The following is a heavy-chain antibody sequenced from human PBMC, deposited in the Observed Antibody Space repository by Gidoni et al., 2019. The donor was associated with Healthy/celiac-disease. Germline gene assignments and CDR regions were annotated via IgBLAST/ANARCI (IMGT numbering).Heavy chain of an antibody. CDR1: GGPISSGGYS. V-gene: IGHV4-30-2*01. J-gene: IGHJ4*02. CDR3: ASLTTVTTAADY. CDR2: IYHSGST. Sequence: QLQLQESGSGLVKPSQTLSLTCAIPGGPISSGGYSWSWIRQPPGKGLEWIGYIYHSGSTYYNPSLKSRVTISVDRSKNQFSLKLSSVTAADTAVYYCASLTTVTTAADYWGQGTLVTVSS. D-gene: IGHD4-4*01.